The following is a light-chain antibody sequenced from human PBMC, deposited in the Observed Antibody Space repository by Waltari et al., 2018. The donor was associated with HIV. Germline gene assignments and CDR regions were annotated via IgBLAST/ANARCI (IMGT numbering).Light chain of an antibody. V-gene: IGLV2-8*01. CDR3: SSFAGTHKL. J-gene: IGLJ2*01. Sequence: QSALTQSPSASGSPGQSVNISCTGANGDISDYNYVSWYQQHSDRPPKLIIFEVTKRPSGVPDRFSGSKSGNTASLFFSGLQPEDEATYFCSSFAGTHKLFGGGTKLTVL. CDR1: NGDISDYNY. CDR2: EVT.